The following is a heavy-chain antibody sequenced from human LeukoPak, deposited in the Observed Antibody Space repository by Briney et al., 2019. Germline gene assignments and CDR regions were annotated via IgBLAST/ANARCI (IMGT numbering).Heavy chain of an antibody. D-gene: IGHD6-19*01. CDR2: ISGSGGST. CDR1: GFTFSSYA. V-gene: IGHV3-23*01. CDR3: AKDRRIAVLYD. Sequence: GVSLRLSCAASGFTFSSYARSWVRQAPGKGLEWVSAISGSGGSTYYADSVKGRFTISRDNSKNTLYLQMNSLRAEDTAVYYCAKDRRIAVLYDWGQGTLVTVSS. J-gene: IGHJ4*02.